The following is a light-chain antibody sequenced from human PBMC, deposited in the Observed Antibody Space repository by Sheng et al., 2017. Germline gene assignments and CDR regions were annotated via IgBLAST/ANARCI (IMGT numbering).Light chain of an antibody. Sequence: IVLTQSLVTLSLSSGETATLSCRTSQNVGLSLDWYQQRPGRSPRLLIYETSKRATGIPARFSGSGSGADFSLTIRDFEPEDVAVYYCQQRSNWPLTFGGGTK. V-gene: IGKV3-11*01. CDR3: QQRSNWPLT. J-gene: IGKJ4*01. CDR2: ETS. CDR1: QNVGLS.